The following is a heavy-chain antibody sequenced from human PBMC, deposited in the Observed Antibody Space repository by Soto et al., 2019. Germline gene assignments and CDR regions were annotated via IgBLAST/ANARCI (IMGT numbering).Heavy chain of an antibody. V-gene: IGHV3-30-3*01. CDR3: GLLGIVVVNTY. Sequence: QPGGSLRLSCAASGFTFSSYAMHWVRQAPGKGLEWVAVISYDGSNKYYADSVKGRFTISRDNSKNTLYLQMNSLRAEDTAVYYCGLLGIVVVNTYWGQGTLVTVSS. D-gene: IGHD3-22*01. J-gene: IGHJ4*02. CDR2: ISYDGSNK. CDR1: GFTFSSYA.